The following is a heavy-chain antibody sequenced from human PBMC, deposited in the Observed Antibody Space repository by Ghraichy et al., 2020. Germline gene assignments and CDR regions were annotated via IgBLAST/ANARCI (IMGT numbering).Heavy chain of an antibody. CDR3: ARDEPWAYFRF. V-gene: IGHV4-59*01. D-gene: IGHD7-27*01. CDR2: IYYSGSA. CDR1: GGSITSYY. J-gene: IGHJ4*02. Sequence: SETLSLTCTVSGGSITSYYWSWIRQPPGKGLQYIGYIYYSGSANYNPYLKSRVTMSVDTYKSQFSLTLTSVTAADTAVYYCARDEPWAYFRFWGPGILVTVSS.